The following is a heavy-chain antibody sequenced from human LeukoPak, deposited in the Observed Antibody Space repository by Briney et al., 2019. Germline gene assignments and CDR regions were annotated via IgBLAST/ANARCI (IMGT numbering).Heavy chain of an antibody. CDR1: GYTFTSYA. CDR2: INAGNGNT. J-gene: IGHJ4*02. Sequence: ASVKVSCKASGYTFTSYAMHWVRQAPGQRLEWMGWINAGNGNTKYSQKFQGRVTMTRDTSISTAYMELSRLRSDDTAVYYCAREGGDVPVGYWGQGTLVTVSS. D-gene: IGHD2-8*02. V-gene: IGHV1-3*01. CDR3: AREGGDVPVGY.